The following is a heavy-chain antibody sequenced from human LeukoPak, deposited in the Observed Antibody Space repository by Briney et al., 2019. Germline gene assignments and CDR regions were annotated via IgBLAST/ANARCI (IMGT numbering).Heavy chain of an antibody. Sequence: PSETLSLTCAVYGGSFSGYYWSWIRQPPGKGLEWIGEIYHSGSTNTKPSLKSRVTISVDKSKNQFSLKLSSVTAADTAVYYCARFDDYSGYDYWGQGTLVTVSS. J-gene: IGHJ4*02. CDR1: GGSFSGYY. CDR2: IYHSGST. V-gene: IGHV4-34*01. D-gene: IGHD4-11*01. CDR3: ARFDDYSGYDY.